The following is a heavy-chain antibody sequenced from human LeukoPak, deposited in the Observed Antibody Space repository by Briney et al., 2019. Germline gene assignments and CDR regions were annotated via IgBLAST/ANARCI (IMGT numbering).Heavy chain of an antibody. J-gene: IGHJ4*02. CDR2: ISERGGST. Sequence: PGGSLRLSCVASGFTLINYAMSWVRQAPGKGLEWVSGISERGGSTNYADSVKGRFIISRDTSKNTVYLQMNSLRVEGTAAYFCAKRGIVIRAVIIIGFHKEAYYFDYWGQGILVTVSS. CDR3: AKRGIVIRAVIIIGFHKEAYYFDY. D-gene: IGHD3-10*01. CDR1: GFTLINYA. V-gene: IGHV3-23*01.